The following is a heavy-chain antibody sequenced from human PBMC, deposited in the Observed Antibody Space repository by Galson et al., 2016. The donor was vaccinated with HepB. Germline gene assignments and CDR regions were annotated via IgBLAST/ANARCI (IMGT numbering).Heavy chain of an antibody. V-gene: IGHV3-48*03. CDR2: ISSSGGMI. Sequence: SLRLSCAASGFTFSSYEMHWVRQAPGKGLEWVSYISSSGGMIFYADSVRGRFTISRDHAENSLSLQMDSLRPEDTGVYFCVRDSGGYRDGPQYYLGYWGQGVLVTVSS. J-gene: IGHJ4*02. CDR1: GFTFSSYE. CDR3: VRDSGGYRDGPQYYLGY. D-gene: IGHD5-18*01.